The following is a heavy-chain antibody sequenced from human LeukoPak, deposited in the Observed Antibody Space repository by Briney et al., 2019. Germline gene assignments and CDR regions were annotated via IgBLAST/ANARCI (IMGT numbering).Heavy chain of an antibody. CDR1: GYTLIAHY. V-gene: IGHV1-2*02. D-gene: IGHD3-9*01. Sequence: ASVTDSSKDSGYTLIAHYWHGVRPAPGQGREWMGWIYGHDGGTNFAQKFQDRVTMSRHTSITTAYRDLTRLTPDDTAVYYSVRDFDWGPDYWGQGTLVTVSS. CDR3: VRDFDWGPDY. CDR2: IYGHDGGT. J-gene: IGHJ4*02.